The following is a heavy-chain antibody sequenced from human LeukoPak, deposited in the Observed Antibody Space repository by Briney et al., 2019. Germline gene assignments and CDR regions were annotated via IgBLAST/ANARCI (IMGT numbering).Heavy chain of an antibody. V-gene: IGHV3-33*01. J-gene: IGHJ6*02. D-gene: IGHD3-10*01. CDR2: IWYDGSNK. Sequence: GGSLRLSCAASGFTFSSYGMHWVRQAPGKGLEWAAVIWYDGSNKYYADSVKGRFTISRDNSKNTLYLQMNSLRAEDTAVYYCARDLVPRITMVRGVNYYYGMDVWGQGTTVTVSS. CDR3: ARDLVPRITMVRGVNYYYGMDV. CDR1: GFTFSSYG.